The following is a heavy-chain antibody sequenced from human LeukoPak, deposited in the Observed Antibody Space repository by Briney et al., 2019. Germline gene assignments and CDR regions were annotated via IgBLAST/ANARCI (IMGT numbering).Heavy chain of an antibody. CDR1: GLTFSSYA. CDR2: IYHSGST. CDR3: ARFCGSTSWHSGYYYGIDV. J-gene: IGHJ6*02. D-gene: IGHD2-2*01. V-gene: IGHV4-4*02. Sequence: GSLRLSCEASGLTFSSYALHWVRQPPGKGLEWIGEIYHSGSTNYNPSLESRVTVSVDKSKNQFSLDLSSVTAADTAVYYCARFCGSTSWHSGYYYGIDVWGQGTTVTVSS.